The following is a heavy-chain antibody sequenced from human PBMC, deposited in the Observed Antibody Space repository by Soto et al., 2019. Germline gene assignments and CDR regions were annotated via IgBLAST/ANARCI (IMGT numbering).Heavy chain of an antibody. D-gene: IGHD4-17*01. Sequence: QITLKESGSTLVKPTQTLTLTCTFSGFSLSTSGVGVGWIRQPPGKALEWLALIYWDDDKRYSPSLKGRFTITKDTSKNQVVLTMTNMDPVDTATYYCAHRREVTVTVTDDPASDFDIWGQGTMVTVSS. CDR3: AHRREVTVTVTDDPASDFDI. V-gene: IGHV2-5*02. CDR2: IYWDDDK. J-gene: IGHJ3*02. CDR1: GFSLSTSGVG.